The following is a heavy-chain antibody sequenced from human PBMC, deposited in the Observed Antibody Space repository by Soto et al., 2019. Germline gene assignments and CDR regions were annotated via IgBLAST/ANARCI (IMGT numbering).Heavy chain of an antibody. D-gene: IGHD5-18*01. CDR1: GYTFTNND. Sequence: ASVKVSCKASGYTFTNNDVSCVRQATGQVLEWMGWMNPGSGDTGYAQKFQGRVTMTRDISIATAYMELNSLTSEDTAIYYCARMESFGSLNWFDPWGQGTLVTVSS. J-gene: IGHJ5*02. CDR2: MNPGSGDT. V-gene: IGHV1-8*02. CDR3: ARMESFGSLNWFDP.